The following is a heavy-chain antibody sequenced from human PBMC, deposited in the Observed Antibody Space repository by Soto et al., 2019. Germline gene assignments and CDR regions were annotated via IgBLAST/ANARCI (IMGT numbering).Heavy chain of an antibody. CDR1: GFTFSDYY. D-gene: IGHD3-3*01. CDR3: ARVNPKKNYDFPLDY. Sequence: GVSLRLSCAASGFTFSDYYMSWIRQAPGKGLEWVSYISSSSSYTNYADSVKGRFTISRDNAKNSLYLQMNSLRAEDTAVYYCARVNPKKNYDFPLDYWGQGTLVTVSS. V-gene: IGHV3-11*06. CDR2: ISSSSSYT. J-gene: IGHJ4*02.